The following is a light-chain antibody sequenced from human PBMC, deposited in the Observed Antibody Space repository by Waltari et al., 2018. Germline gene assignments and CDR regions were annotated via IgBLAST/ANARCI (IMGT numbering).Light chain of an antibody. J-gene: IGKJ1*01. Sequence: EFVLTQPQAPFSLSQGQRAPSPCWASQSVSRALAWYQQKPGQAPRLLIYDASSRATGIPDRFSGSGSGTDFSLTISRLEPEDFAVYYCQHYVRLPATFGQGTKVDIK. V-gene: IGKV3-20*01. CDR2: DAS. CDR3: QHYVRLPAT. CDR1: QSVSRA.